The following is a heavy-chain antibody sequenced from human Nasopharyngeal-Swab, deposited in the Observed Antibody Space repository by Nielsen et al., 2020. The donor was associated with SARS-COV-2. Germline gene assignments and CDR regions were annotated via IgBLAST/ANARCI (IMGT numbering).Heavy chain of an antibody. J-gene: IGHJ4*02. Sequence: SETLSLTCTVSGGSISSYYWSWIRQPPGKGLEWIGYIYYSGSTNYNPSLKSRVTISVDTSKNQFSLKLSSVTAADTAVYYCARGSRYYYGSGKYYFDYWGQGTLVTVSS. D-gene: IGHD3-10*01. V-gene: IGHV4-59*08. CDR1: GGSISSYY. CDR3: ARGSRYYYGSGKYYFDY. CDR2: IYYSGST.